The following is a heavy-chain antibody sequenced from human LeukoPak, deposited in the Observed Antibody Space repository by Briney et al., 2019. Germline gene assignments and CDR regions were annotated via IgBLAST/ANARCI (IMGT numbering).Heavy chain of an antibody. D-gene: IGHD4-23*01. CDR2: ISSSSSTI. J-gene: IGHJ5*02. CDR1: GFTFRAYS. Sequence: GGSLRLSCAASGFTFRAYSMNWVRQAPGKGLEWVSYISSSSSTIYYADSVKGRFTISRDSAKNSLYLQMNSLRDEDTAVYYCARDTDYGGNSDWFDPWGQGTLVTVSS. V-gene: IGHV3-48*02. CDR3: ARDTDYGGNSDWFDP.